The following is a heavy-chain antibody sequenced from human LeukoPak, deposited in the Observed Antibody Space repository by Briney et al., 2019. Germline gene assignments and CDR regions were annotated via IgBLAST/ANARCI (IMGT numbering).Heavy chain of an antibody. CDR2: ISGSASST. D-gene: IGHD3-22*01. V-gene: IGHV3-23*01. Sequence: GGSLRLSCAASGFTFSNYAMSWVRQAPGKGLEWVSAISGSASSTYHADSVKGRFTISRDNAKNSLYLQMNSLRAEDTAVYYCARSWAMIDWFDPWGQGTLVTVSS. CDR3: ARSWAMIDWFDP. J-gene: IGHJ5*02. CDR1: GFTFSNYA.